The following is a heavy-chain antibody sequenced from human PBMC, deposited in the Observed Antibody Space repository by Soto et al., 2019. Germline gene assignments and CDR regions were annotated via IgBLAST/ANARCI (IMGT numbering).Heavy chain of an antibody. J-gene: IGHJ6*02. Sequence: GGSLRLSCAASGFTLSSYAQHWVRQAPGKGLEWVAVISYDGSNKYYADSVKGRFTISRDNSKNTLYLQMNSLRAEDTAVYYCAREHNYYYGMDVWGQGTTVTV. CDR1: GFTLSSYA. CDR2: ISYDGSNK. CDR3: AREHNYYYGMDV. V-gene: IGHV3-30-3*01.